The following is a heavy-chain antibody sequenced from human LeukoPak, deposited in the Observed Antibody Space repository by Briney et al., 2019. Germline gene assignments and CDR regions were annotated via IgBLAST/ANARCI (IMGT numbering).Heavy chain of an antibody. V-gene: IGHV3-30*02. CDR3: AKDYDFWSGRLDY. J-gene: IGHJ4*02. D-gene: IGHD3-3*01. CDR1: GFIFSAYG. Sequence: GGSLRLSCAASGFIFSAYGMHWVRQAPGEGLEWVAYIRHDESRTFYADSVKGRFTISRDDSKNTLYLQMHILRAEDTAVYYCAKDYDFWSGRLDYWGQGTLVTVSS. CDR2: IRHDESRT.